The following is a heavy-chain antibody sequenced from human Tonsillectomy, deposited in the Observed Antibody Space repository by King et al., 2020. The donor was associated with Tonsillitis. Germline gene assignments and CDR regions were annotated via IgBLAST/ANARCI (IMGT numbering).Heavy chain of an antibody. D-gene: IGHD4-23*01. V-gene: IGHV3-23*04. J-gene: IGHJ6*03. Sequence: VQLVESGGGLIQPGGSLRLSCAASGFTFSSYAMTWVRQAPGKGLEWVSAISGSGGSTHYADSVKGRIIISRDNSKNTLYLQMNSLRAEDTAVYYCAKGALETRNYRAAGGKGTPVTASS. CDR1: GFTFSSYA. CDR2: ISGSGGST. CDR3: AKGALETRNYRAA.